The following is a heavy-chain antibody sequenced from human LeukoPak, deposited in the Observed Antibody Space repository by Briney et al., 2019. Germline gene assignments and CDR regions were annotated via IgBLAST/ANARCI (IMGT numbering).Heavy chain of an antibody. V-gene: IGHV3-48*01. CDR2: ISSSSSTI. CDR3: ASNDYVWGSYRENVDY. J-gene: IGHJ4*02. Sequence: GGSLRLSCAASGFTFSSYSMNWVRQAPGKGLEWVSYISSSSSTIYYADSVKGRFTISRDNAKNPLYLQMNSLRAEDTAVYYCASNDYVWGSYRENVDYWGQGTLVTVSS. CDR1: GFTFSSYS. D-gene: IGHD3-16*02.